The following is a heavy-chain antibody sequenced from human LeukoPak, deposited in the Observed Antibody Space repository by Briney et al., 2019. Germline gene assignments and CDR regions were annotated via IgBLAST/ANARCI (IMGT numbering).Heavy chain of an antibody. D-gene: IGHD6-19*01. CDR1: GFTFSKYW. J-gene: IGHJ4*02. CDR3: ARDNPSGGSSGWTGLDY. CDR2: IKQDGSEK. Sequence: GGSLRLSCAASGFTFSKYWMSWVRQAPGKGLEWVANIKQDGSEKYYVDSVKGRFTISRDNAKNSLYLQMNSLRAEDTAVYYCARDNPSGGSSGWTGLDYWGQGTLVTVSS. V-gene: IGHV3-7*01.